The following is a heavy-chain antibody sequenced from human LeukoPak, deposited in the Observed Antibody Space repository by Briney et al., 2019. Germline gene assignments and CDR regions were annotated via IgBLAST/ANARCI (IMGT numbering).Heavy chain of an antibody. CDR1: EFTFSSYE. CDR3: ARRRGYGDLDY. CDR2: ISSSGSTI. D-gene: IGHD4-17*01. Sequence: GGSLRLSCAASEFTFSSYEMNWVRQAPGKGLEWVSYISSSGSTIYYADSVKGRFTISRDNAKNSLYLQMNSLRAEDTAVYYCARRRGYGDLDYWGQGTLVTVSS. J-gene: IGHJ4*02. V-gene: IGHV3-48*03.